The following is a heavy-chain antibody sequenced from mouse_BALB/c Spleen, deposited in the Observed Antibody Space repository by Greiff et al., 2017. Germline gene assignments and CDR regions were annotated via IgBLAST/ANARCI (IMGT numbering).Heavy chain of an antibody. CDR3: ARQYGNYVWYFDV. D-gene: IGHD2-10*02. CDR1: GFTFSSYY. J-gene: IGHJ1*01. V-gene: IGHV5-6-2*01. CDR2: INSNGGST. Sequence: EVKLVESGGGLVKLGGSLKLSCAASGFTFSSYYMSWVRQTPEKRLELVAAINSNGGSTYYPDTVKGRFTISRDNAKNTLYLQMSRLKSEDTALYYCARQYGNYVWYFDVWGAGTTVTVSA.